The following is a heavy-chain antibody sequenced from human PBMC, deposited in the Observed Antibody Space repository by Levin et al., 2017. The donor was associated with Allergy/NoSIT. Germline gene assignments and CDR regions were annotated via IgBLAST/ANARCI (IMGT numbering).Heavy chain of an antibody. J-gene: IGHJ3*01. D-gene: IGHD6-19*01. Sequence: SETLSLTCTVSGGSISSSGYYWGWIRQPPGKGLEWIGTIYFSGTTDYNPSLQSRSIIIVDTSTNQFSLRLSSVTAGDTAVYYCARLRVGSGWHRGIAFDFWGQGTMVIVSS. CDR2: IYFSGTT. V-gene: IGHV4-39*01. CDR3: ARLRVGSGWHRGIAFDF. CDR1: GGSISSSGYY.